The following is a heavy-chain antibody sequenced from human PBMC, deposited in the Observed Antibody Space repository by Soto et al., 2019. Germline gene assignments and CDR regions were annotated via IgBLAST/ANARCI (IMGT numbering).Heavy chain of an antibody. CDR1: GYTFPSYG. Sequence: GASVKVSCKASGYTFPSYGISWVRQATGQGLEWMGWISAYNGNTNYAKKFQGRFTIVVDTSTSTAYMELNSLRYEDTAVYYCARDKGYCSDTSCPDFDYWGQGTLVTVSS. J-gene: IGHJ4*02. CDR2: ISAYNGNT. D-gene: IGHD2-15*01. CDR3: ARDKGYCSDTSCPDFDY. V-gene: IGHV1-18*01.